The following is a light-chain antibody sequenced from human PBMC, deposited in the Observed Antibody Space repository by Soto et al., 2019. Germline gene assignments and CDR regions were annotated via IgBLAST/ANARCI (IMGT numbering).Light chain of an antibody. CDR3: SSYTSGSTLYV. V-gene: IGLV2-14*01. J-gene: IGLJ1*01. Sequence: QSALTQPSSVSWSPGQSITISCTGTSSDVGGYNYVSWYQHHPGKAPRLMIYASSNRPSGVSHRFSGSRSGNTASLTISGLQAEDEADYYCSSYTSGSTLYVFGTGTKVTVL. CDR2: ASS. CDR1: SSDVGGYNY.